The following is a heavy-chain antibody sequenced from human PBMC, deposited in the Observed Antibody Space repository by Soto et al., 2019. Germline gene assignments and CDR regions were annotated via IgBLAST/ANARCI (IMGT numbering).Heavy chain of an antibody. D-gene: IGHD4-4*01. CDR1: GGSISSYY. CDR2: IYSIGST. V-gene: IGHV4-4*08. J-gene: IGHJ5*02. Sequence: PSETLSLTCTVSGGSISSYYWSWIRQPPGKGLEWIGNIYSIGSTNYNPSLRSRVTMSVDTSKNQFSLKLSSVTAADTAVYYCATSNWFDPWGQGTLVTVSS. CDR3: ATSNWFDP.